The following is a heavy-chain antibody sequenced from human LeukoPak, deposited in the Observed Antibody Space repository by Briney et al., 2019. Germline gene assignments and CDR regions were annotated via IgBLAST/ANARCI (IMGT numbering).Heavy chain of an antibody. CDR3: AGESRQSRLYDY. CDR1: GFTFSNYA. V-gene: IGHV3-23*01. D-gene: IGHD1-1*01. J-gene: IGHJ4*02. Sequence: GGSLRLSCAASGFTFSNYAMSWVRQAPVKGLEWVSGISGGGDSTYYADSVKGQFTISRDNAKNSLYLQMNSLRAEDTAVYYCAGESRQSRLYDYWGQGTLVTVSS. CDR2: ISGGGDST.